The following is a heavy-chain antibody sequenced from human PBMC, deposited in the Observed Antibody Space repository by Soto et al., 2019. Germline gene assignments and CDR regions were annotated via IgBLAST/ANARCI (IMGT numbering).Heavy chain of an antibody. CDR3: AKKQPGSRPFDF. Sequence: GGSLRLSCAASGFTFRTYAMAWVRQAPGKGLEWVAAINGDGGITPYADSVKGRFTISRDNSKNTLYLQVNSLRAEDTAVYYCAKKQPGSRPFDFWGQGTLVTVSS. J-gene: IGHJ4*02. D-gene: IGHD2-15*01. CDR1: GFTFRTYA. V-gene: IGHV3-23*01. CDR2: INGDGGIT.